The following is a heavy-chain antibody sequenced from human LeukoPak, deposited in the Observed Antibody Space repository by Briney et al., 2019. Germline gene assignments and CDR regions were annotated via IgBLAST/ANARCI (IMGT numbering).Heavy chain of an antibody. CDR3: TRFYDKYGYYYFDY. Sequence: SETLSLTCTVSGGSIRSSYYYWGWIRQPPGKGLEWIGNIYYSGYTYYNPSLKSRVTMSVDTSKSQFSLKLASVTAADTAIYYCTRFYDKYGYYYFDYWGQGTLVTVPS. V-gene: IGHV4-39*01. CDR1: GGSIRSSYYY. CDR2: IYYSGYT. D-gene: IGHD5-24*01. J-gene: IGHJ4*02.